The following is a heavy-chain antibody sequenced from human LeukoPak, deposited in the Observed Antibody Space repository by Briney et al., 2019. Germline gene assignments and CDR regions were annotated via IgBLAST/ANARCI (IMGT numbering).Heavy chain of an antibody. V-gene: IGHV3-74*01. CDR2: INSDGSFT. CDR3: AKDPGGSSWYVPLADY. J-gene: IGHJ4*02. Sequence: GGSLRLSCAASGFTFSRYWMHWVRQAPGKGLLWVSRINSDGSFTTYADSVEGRFTISRDNSKNTLYLQMNSLRAEDTAVYYCAKDPGGSSWYVPLADYWGQGTLVTVSS. D-gene: IGHD6-13*01. CDR1: GFTFSRYW.